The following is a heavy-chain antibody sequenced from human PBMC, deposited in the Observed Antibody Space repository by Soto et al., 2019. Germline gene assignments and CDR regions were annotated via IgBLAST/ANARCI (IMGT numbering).Heavy chain of an antibody. CDR1: GFTFINHG. CDR2: ISYDGSNK. V-gene: IGHV3-30*18. CDR3: AKDAGVIAAAGAFDF. D-gene: IGHD6-13*01. Sequence: PGGSLRPSCAASGFTFINHGMHWVRQGPGRGLEWVAIISYDGSNKHYADSVKGRFAISRDNSKNTMFLEMNSLGTEDTAVYYCAKDAGVIAAAGAFDFWGQGTLVTVSS. J-gene: IGHJ4*02.